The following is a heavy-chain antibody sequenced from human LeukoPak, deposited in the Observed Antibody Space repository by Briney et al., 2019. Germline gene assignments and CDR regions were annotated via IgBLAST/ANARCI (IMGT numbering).Heavy chain of an antibody. Sequence: PGGSLRLSCAVSGFAFSNQAMGWVRQAPGKGLEWVSVISDSGSLTYYADSVKGRFTISRDNSKNTLFLQMRSLRTEDTAVYYCAKDARRTDGWYFFDYWGQGALVTVSS. D-gene: IGHD6-19*01. J-gene: IGHJ4*02. CDR1: GFAFSNQA. CDR3: AKDARRTDGWYFFDY. CDR2: ISDSGSLT. V-gene: IGHV3-23*01.